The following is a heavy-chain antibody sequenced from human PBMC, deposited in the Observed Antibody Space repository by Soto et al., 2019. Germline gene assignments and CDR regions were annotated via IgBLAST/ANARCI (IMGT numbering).Heavy chain of an antibody. J-gene: IGHJ3*01. CDR1: NSSLGAFH. D-gene: IGHD3-10*02. CDR3: ARSPLSYDYVRQTWREVGDSFDV. CDR2: LIHGGST. Sequence: QVHLEQWGAGLLKPSETLSLTCAIYNSSLGAFHWTWIRQPPGKGLEWIGELIHGGSTNYNPSLKSRVTFSLDTSKSQFSLHVMSVTAADTAVYYCARSPLSYDYVRQTWREVGDSFDVLGRGTSVTVSS. V-gene: IGHV4-34*02.